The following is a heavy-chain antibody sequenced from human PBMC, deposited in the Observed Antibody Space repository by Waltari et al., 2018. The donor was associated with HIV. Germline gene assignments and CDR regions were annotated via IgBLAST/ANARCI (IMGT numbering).Heavy chain of an antibody. CDR1: GFTFSYFL. CDR3: ARSSFDTVVVVPAMDY. CDR2: MSSSGTYI. V-gene: IGHV3-21*01. Sequence: EVHLVESGGGLVKPGGSLRLSCAASGFTFSYFLMNWGRQAPGKGLEWVSSMSSSGTYIYYADSLKGRFTISRDNAKNSLFLQMNSLRAEDTAVYYCARSSFDTVVVVPAMDYWGQGTLVTVSS. D-gene: IGHD2-15*01. J-gene: IGHJ4*02.